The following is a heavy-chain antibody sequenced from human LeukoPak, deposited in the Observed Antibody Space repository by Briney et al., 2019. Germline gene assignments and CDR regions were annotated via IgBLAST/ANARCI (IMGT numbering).Heavy chain of an antibody. CDR1: GYTFTSYG. D-gene: IGHD2-2*01. J-gene: IGHJ5*02. Sequence: GASVKVSCKASGYTFTSYGIIWVRQAPGQGLDWMGWISAYNGNTNYAQKLQGRVTMTTDTSTSTAYMELRSLRSDDTAVYYCARVVPAARGYWFDPWGQGTLVTVSS. CDR2: ISAYNGNT. CDR3: ARVVPAARGYWFDP. V-gene: IGHV1-18*01.